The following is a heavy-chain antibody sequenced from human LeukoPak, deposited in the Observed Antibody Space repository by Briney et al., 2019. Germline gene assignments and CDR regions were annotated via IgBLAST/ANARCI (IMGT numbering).Heavy chain of an antibody. J-gene: IGHJ6*02. CDR3: ARERDYSNAYVMDV. Sequence: SETRCFTCTDPDASISDYYWSSIRQPAGNGLDPIARFYTSGSTNYNPSLKSRVTMSVDTSKNQFSLRLSSVTAVDTAVYYCARERDYSNAYVMDVWGQGTTVTVSS. D-gene: IGHD4-11*01. V-gene: IGHV4-4*07. CDR2: FYTSGST. CDR1: DASISDYY.